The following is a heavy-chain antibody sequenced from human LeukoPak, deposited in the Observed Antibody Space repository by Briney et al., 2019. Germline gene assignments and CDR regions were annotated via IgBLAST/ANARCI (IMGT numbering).Heavy chain of an antibody. CDR3: ARSPRRDYFDF. J-gene: IGHJ4*02. CDR2: IYFSGTT. V-gene: IGHV4-39*01. Sequence: SETLSLTCTVSGDSIRSSDDYWGWIRQPPGKGLEWIGSIYFSGTTYYNPSLKSRVTIPVDTSKNQFSLSLASVTAADTTVYYCARSPRRDYFDFWGQGTLVAVSS. CDR1: GDSIRSSDDY.